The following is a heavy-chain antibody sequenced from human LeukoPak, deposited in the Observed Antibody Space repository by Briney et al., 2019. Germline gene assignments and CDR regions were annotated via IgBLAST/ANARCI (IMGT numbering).Heavy chain of an antibody. Sequence: SETLSLTCAVCGGSFSGYYWSWIRQPPGKGLEWMGEINHSGGTNYNPSLKSRVTISVDTSKNQFSLKLSSMTAADTAVYYCARNGGEQWLVREKWFDPGGQGTLVTVSS. CDR3: ARNGGEQWLVREKWFDP. V-gene: IGHV4-34*01. CDR2: INHSGGT. D-gene: IGHD6-19*01. J-gene: IGHJ5*02. CDR1: GGSFSGYY.